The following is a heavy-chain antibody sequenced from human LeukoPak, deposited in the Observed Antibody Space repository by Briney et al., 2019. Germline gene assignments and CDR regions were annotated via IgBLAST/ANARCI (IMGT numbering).Heavy chain of an antibody. V-gene: IGHV1-46*01. CDR1: GGTLSSYA. CDR3: ASIGDSTRAFDI. D-gene: IGHD2-21*02. CDR2: INPSGGST. J-gene: IGHJ3*02. Sequence: ASVKVSCKASGGTLSSYAISWVRQAPGQGLEWMGIINPSGGSTSYAQKFQGRVTMTRDTSTSTVYMELSSLRSEDTAVYYCASIGDSTRAFDIWGQGTMVTVSS.